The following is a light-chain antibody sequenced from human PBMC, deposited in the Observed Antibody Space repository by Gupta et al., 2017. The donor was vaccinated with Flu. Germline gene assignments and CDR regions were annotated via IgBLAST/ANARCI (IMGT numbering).Light chain of an antibody. J-gene: IGLJ2*01. CDR1: RPNIGAGYD. CDR2: GNS. Sequence: SVLTQPPSVSGAPGQRVPISCTGSRPNIGAGYDVHWYQQLPGTAPKLLIYGNSNRPSGVPDRFSGSKSGTSASLAITGLQAEDEADYYCQSYDSSLSAPVVFGGGTKLTVL. V-gene: IGLV1-40*01. CDR3: QSYDSSLSAPVV.